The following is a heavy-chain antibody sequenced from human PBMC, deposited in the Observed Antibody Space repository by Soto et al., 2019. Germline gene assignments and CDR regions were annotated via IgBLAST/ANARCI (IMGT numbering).Heavy chain of an antibody. J-gene: IGHJ4*02. CDR1: GGTLSSYA. D-gene: IGHD6-19*01. Sequence: SVKVSCKASGGTLSSYAISWVRQAPGQGLEWMGGIIPIFGTANYAQKIQGRVTMTRDTSTSTVYVELNSLRSEDTAVYYCVGALAVAGRDYWGQGTLVTVSS. CDR2: IIPIFGTA. CDR3: VGALAVAGRDY. V-gene: IGHV1-69*05.